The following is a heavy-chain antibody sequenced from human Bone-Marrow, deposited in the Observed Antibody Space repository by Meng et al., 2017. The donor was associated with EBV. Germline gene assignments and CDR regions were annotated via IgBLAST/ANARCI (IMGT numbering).Heavy chain of an antibody. CDR3: ASEVGSHNYVEY. J-gene: IGHJ4*02. V-gene: IGHV3-30*03. CDR1: GFTFNRYA. Sequence: VQVVESGGGVVKPGTSLRLSGAASGFTFNRYAMHWVRQAPGKGLEWVTYISYNGSEKYYAESVKGRFTISRDNFKDTLYLQVDSLRPEDMAIYYCASEVGSHNYVEYCGQGTLVTVSS. CDR2: ISYNGSEK. D-gene: IGHD1-26*01.